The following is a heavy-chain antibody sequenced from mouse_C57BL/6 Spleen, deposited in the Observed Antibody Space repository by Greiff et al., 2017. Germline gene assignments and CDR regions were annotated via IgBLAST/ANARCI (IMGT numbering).Heavy chain of an antibody. Sequence: QVQLQQPGAELVKPGASVKLSCKASGYTFTSYWMHWVKQRPGRGLEWIGRIDPNSGGTKYNEKFKSKATLTVDKPSSTAYMQLSSLTSEDSAVXYGGGRTTVPYGYFDVWGTGTTVTVSS. CDR3: GGRTTVPYGYFDV. D-gene: IGHD1-1*01. V-gene: IGHV1-72*01. J-gene: IGHJ1*03. CDR1: GYTFTSYW. CDR2: IDPNSGGT.